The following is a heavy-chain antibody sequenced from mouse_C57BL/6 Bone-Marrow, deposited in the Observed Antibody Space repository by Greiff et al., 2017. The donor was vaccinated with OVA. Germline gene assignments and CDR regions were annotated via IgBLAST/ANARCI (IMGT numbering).Heavy chain of an antibody. CDR3: ARKGDDYDGD. CDR1: GYTFTDYY. V-gene: IGHV1-19*01. J-gene: IGHJ2*01. CDR2: INPYNGGT. D-gene: IGHD2-4*01. Sequence: EVQLQQSGPVLVKPGASVKMSCTASGYTFTDYYMNWVKQSHGKSLEWIGVINPYNGGTSYNQKFKGKATLTVDKSSSTAYMELNSLTSEDSAVYYCARKGDDYDGDWGQGTTLTVSS.